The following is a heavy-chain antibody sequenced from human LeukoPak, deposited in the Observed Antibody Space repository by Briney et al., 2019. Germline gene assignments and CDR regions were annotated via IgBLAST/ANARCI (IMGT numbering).Heavy chain of an antibody. CDR1: GYSISSGHY. V-gene: IGHV4-38-2*02. CDR2: IYHSGST. J-gene: IGHJ4*02. Sequence: SETLSLTCTVSGYSISSGHYWGWIRQPPGKGLEWIGSIYHSGSTFYNPSLKSRVTMSVDASKNQFSLKVSSVTATDTAVYYCARVLDYYGSGTYSFDYWGQGTLVTVSS. D-gene: IGHD3-10*01. CDR3: ARVLDYYGSGTYSFDY.